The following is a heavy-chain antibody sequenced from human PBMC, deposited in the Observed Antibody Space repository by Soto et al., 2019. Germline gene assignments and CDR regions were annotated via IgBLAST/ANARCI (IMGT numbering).Heavy chain of an antibody. V-gene: IGHV3-23*01. J-gene: IGHJ5*02. CDR2: ISGSGGST. CDR3: AKDRSMEITAGGTGDNWFDP. Sequence: GXALRLASAASGFPLINYAVSWVRQAPGKGLEWVSAISGSGGSTYYADSVKGRFTICRDNSKNTLYLQMNSLRAEDTAVYYCAKDRSMEITAGGTGDNWFDPWGQGTLVTVSS. CDR1: GFPLINYA. D-gene: IGHD6-13*01.